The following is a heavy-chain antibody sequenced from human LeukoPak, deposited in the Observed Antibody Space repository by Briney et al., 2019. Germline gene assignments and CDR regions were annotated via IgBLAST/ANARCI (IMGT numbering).Heavy chain of an antibody. D-gene: IGHD3-22*01. V-gene: IGHV3-74*01. CDR2: IKSDGRT. CDR1: GFTFSDYW. J-gene: IGHJ1*01. CDR3: ARAPSEIGGYYPEYFRH. Sequence: GGSLRLSCAAAGFTFSDYWMHWVRQAPGKGLVWVSRIKSDGRTNYADSVKGRFTISRDNAKNTVSLQMNSLRAEDTGVYYCARAPSEIGGYYPEYFRHWGQGTLVTVSS.